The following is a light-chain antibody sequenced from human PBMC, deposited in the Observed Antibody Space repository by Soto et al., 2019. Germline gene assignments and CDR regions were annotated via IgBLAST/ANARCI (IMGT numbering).Light chain of an antibody. CDR1: QSVSSNY. CDR2: GAS. V-gene: IGKV3-20*01. Sequence: EIVLTQSPGTLSLSPGERATLSCRASQSVSSNYLAWYQQKPGQAPRLLIYGASSRATGIPDRFSGSGFGTDFTLTISRLEPEDFVVYYCQQYGSSPPLTFGGGTKVDIK. J-gene: IGKJ4*01. CDR3: QQYGSSPPLT.